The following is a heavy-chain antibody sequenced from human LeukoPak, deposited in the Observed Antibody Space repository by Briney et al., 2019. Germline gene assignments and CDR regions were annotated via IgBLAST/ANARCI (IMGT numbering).Heavy chain of an antibody. CDR2: IYYSGST. D-gene: IGHD3-22*01. CDR3: ARDNDSSGYYWDDAFDI. J-gene: IGHJ3*02. Sequence: SQTLSLTCTVSGGSISSGDYYWSWIRQPPGKRLEWSGYIYYSGSTYYNPSLKSRVTISVDTSKNQFSLKLSSVTAADTAVYYCARDNDSSGYYWDDAFDIWGQGTMVTVSS. V-gene: IGHV4-30-4*08. CDR1: GGSISSGDYY.